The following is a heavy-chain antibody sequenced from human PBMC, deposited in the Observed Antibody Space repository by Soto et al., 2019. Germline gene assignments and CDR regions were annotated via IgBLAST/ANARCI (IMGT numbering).Heavy chain of an antibody. CDR3: ARDYYYDSSGYYAGFDY. CDR1: GFTFSSYS. V-gene: IGHV3-48*04. CDR2: ISSSSSTI. J-gene: IGHJ4*02. Sequence: PGGSLRLSCAASGFTFSSYSMNWVRQAPGKGLEWVSYISSSSSTIYYADSVKGRFTISRDNAKNSLYLQMNSLRAEDTAVYYCARDYYYDSSGYYAGFDYWGQGSLVTVSS. D-gene: IGHD3-22*01.